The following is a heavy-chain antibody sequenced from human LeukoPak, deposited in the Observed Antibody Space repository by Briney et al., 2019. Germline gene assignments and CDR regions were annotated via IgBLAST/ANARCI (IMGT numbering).Heavy chain of an antibody. CDR3: ARRWPGDPHGMDV. Sequence: GGSLRLSCAASGFIFSNYAMTWVRQAPGKGLEWVSILGGLSESVYYPDSVKGRFTVSRDNSKDTLYLEINSLRGEDTATYYCARRWPGDPHGMDVWGQGTTVTVSS. J-gene: IGHJ6*02. D-gene: IGHD5-24*01. CDR1: GFIFSNYA. V-gene: IGHV3-23*01. CDR2: LGGLSESV.